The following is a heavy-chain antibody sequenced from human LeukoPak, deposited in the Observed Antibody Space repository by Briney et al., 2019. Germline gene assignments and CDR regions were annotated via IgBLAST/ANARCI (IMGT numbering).Heavy chain of an antibody. V-gene: IGHV4-4*09. CDR3: ARQPYPNYFDP. Sequence: PSETLSLTCAVSGVSLSSYYWSWLRQPPGKGLEWIGYIYTSGASDYNPSLKSRVSMSVDTSKNQFSLNLSSVTAADTAVYFCARQPYPNYFDPWGQGTLVTVSS. CDR1: GVSLSSYY. D-gene: IGHD1-14*01. CDR2: IYTSGAS. J-gene: IGHJ5*02.